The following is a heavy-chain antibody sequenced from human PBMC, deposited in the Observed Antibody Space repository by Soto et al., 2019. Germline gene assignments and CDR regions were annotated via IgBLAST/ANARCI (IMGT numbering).Heavy chain of an antibody. J-gene: IGHJ3*02. CDR3: ARDLLAPRLRFLEWSTVKVAFDI. V-gene: IGHV3-48*01. CDR2: ISSSSSTI. CDR1: GFTFSSYS. D-gene: IGHD3-3*01. Sequence: PGGSLRLSCAASGFTFSSYSMNWVRQAPGKGLEWVSYISSSSSTIYYADSVKGRFTISRDNAKNSLYLQMKSLRAEDTAVYYCARDLLAPRLRFLEWSTVKVAFDIWGQGTMVTVSS.